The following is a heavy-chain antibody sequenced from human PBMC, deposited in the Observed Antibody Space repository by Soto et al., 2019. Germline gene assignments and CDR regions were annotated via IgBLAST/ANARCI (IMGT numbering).Heavy chain of an antibody. V-gene: IGHV4-39*01. CDR2: IYYSGST. CDR3: ACIFSGGYGYGFYYYGMDG. CDR1: GGSISSSSYY. Sequence: SETLSLTCTVSGGSISSSSYYWGWIRQPPGKGLEWIGSIYYSGSTYYNPSLKSRVTISVDTSKNQFSLKLSSVTAADTAVYYCACIFSGGYGYGFYYYGMDGWGQGNTVTVS. D-gene: IGHD5-18*01. J-gene: IGHJ6*02.